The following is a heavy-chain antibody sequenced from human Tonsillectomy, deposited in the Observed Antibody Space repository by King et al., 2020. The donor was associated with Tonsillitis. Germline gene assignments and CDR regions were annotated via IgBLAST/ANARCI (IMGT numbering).Heavy chain of an antibody. D-gene: IGHD6-13*01. CDR3: AKDRVADSFSWYALTFYFDY. CDR1: GFTFSSYG. V-gene: IGHV3-30*18. J-gene: IGHJ4*02. Sequence: VQLVESGGGVVQPGRSLRLSCAASGFTFSSYGMHWVRQAPGKGLEWVAVISYDGNNKYYEDSVKGRFTISRDNCKNTLYLQMNSLRAEDTAVYYCAKDRVADSFSWYALTFYFDYWGQGTLVTVSS. CDR2: ISYDGNNK.